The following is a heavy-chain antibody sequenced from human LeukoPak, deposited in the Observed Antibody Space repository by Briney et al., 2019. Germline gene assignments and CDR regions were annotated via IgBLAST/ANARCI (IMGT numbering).Heavy chain of an antibody. CDR3: ARGAFHTSSVWFAP. D-gene: IGHD2-2*01. Sequence: SEALSLTCAVSGESFSHYYWSWLRQTPGKGLEGIGEINHRGTTNYNPSLKRRVAISIDTSRNQFSLQVTSVTAADTAVFYCARGAFHTSSVWFAPWGQGTLVTVSS. CDR1: GESFSHYY. CDR2: INHRGTT. J-gene: IGHJ5*02. V-gene: IGHV4-34*01.